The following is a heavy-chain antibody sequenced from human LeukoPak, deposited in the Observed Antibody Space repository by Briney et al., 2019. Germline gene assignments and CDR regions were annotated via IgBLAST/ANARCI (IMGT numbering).Heavy chain of an antibody. CDR3: AKHRDSGGFYALDY. D-gene: IGHD3-22*01. CDR1: DDSITSSSYY. Sequence: PSETLSLTCTVSDDSITSSSYYWGWIRQPPGKGLEWIGSIFFLGTTSYNPSLKSRVTMSVDTSKNQFSLKLKSVTAADTAVYYCAKHRDSGGFYALDYWGQGALVTVSS. J-gene: IGHJ4*02. CDR2: IFFLGTT. V-gene: IGHV4-39*01.